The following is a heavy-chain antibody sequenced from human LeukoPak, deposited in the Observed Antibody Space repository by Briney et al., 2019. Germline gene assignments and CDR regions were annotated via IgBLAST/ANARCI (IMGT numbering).Heavy chain of an antibody. CDR1: GYTFTRYY. D-gene: IGHD3-10*01. V-gene: IGHV1-46*01. CDR3: ARRGSGSYVLDY. J-gene: IGHJ4*02. Sequence: AAVKVSCKASGYTFTRYYMHWVRQAPGQGLEWMGIINPSDGVIDYAQKFQDRVTMTRDTSTSTVYMELSSLRSEDTAVYYCARRGSGSYVLDYWGQGTLVTVSS. CDR2: INPSDGVI.